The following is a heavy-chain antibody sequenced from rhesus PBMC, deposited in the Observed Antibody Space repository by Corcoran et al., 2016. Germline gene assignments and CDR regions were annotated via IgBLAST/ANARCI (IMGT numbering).Heavy chain of an antibody. CDR3: AARPKYSNGGLDY. D-gene: IGHD2-27*01. CDR1: GASISDEYY. CDR2: IYGSGGDT. Sequence: QVKLQQWGEGLVKPSETLSLTCAVSGASISDEYYWSWIRQSPGKGLEWIGYIYGSGGDTNYNPSLKNRVTSSIDTSKNQFSLKLFSVTAADTAVYYCAARPKYSNGGLDYWGQGVLVTLSS. V-gene: IGHV4-106*01. J-gene: IGHJ4*01.